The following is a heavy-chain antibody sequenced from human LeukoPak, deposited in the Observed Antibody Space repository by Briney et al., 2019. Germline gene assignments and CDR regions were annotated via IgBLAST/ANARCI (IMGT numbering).Heavy chain of an antibody. CDR2: IYYSGST. CDR1: GGSISSFY. D-gene: IGHD6-19*01. Sequence: SETLSLTCTVSGGSISSFYWSWIRQPPGKGLEWIGYIYYSGSTNYNPSLKSRVTISVDTSKNQFSLRLNSVTAADTAVYYCARAGYSSGWYPRDWGQGTLVTVSS. V-gene: IGHV4-59*01. J-gene: IGHJ4*02. CDR3: ARAGYSSGWYPRD.